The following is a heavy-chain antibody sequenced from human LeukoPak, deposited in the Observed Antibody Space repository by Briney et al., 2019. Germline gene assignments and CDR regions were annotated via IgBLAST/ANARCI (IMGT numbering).Heavy chain of an antibody. CDR2: ISSSSSYT. Sequence: GGSLRLSCAASGFTFSDYFMSWIRQAPGKGLEWVSYISSSSSYTNYADSVKGRFTISRDNAKNSLYLQMNSLRAEDTAVYYYARDKSWQQLHFDYWGQGSLVTVSS. CDR3: ARDKSWQQLHFDY. V-gene: IGHV3-11*06. J-gene: IGHJ4*02. CDR1: GFTFSDYF. D-gene: IGHD6-13*01.